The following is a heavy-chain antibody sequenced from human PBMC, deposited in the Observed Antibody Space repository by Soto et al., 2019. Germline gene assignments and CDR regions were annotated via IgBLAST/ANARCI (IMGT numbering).Heavy chain of an antibody. CDR3: ARVGGFGATTIDY. CDR1: GGSISSGDYY. J-gene: IGHJ4*02. V-gene: IGHV4-30-4*01. D-gene: IGHD3-10*01. CDR2: IYYSGST. Sequence: QVQLQESGPGLVKPSQTLSLTCTVSGGSISSGDYYWSWIRQPPGKGLEWIGYIYYSGSTYYNPSLKSRVTXSXDPXKTQFSLKLSSVTAADTAVYYCARVGGFGATTIDYWGQGTLVTVSS.